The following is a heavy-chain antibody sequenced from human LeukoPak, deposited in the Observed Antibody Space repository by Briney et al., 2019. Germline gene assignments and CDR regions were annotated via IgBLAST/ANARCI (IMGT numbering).Heavy chain of an antibody. Sequence: PGRSLRLSCAASGFIFSNYGMHWVRQAPGKGLEGVAVISYDGSNEYYADSVKGRFTISRDNAKNSLYLQMNSLRAEDTAVYYCASEGSGELSDDAFDIWGQGTMVTVSS. D-gene: IGHD3-10*01. CDR3: ASEGSGELSDDAFDI. CDR1: GFIFSNYG. J-gene: IGHJ3*02. V-gene: IGHV3-30*03. CDR2: ISYDGSNE.